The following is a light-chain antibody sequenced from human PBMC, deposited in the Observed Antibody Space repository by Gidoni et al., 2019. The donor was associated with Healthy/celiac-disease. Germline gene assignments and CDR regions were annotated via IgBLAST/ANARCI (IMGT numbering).Light chain of an antibody. CDR3: QQYNNWPPL. J-gene: IGKJ3*01. CDR1: QSVSSN. CDR2: GAS. Sequence: EIVMTQSPATLSVSPGERATLSCRASQSVSSNLAWYQQKPGQAPRLLIYGASTRPTGIPARFSGSGSGTEFTLTISSLQSEDFAVYYCQQYNNWPPLFGPXTKVDIK. V-gene: IGKV3-15*01.